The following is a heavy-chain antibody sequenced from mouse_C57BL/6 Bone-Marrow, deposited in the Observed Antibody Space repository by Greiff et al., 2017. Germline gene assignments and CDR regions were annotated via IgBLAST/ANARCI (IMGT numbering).Heavy chain of an antibody. CDR2: IWRGGST. V-gene: IGHV2-5*01. D-gene: IGHD1-1*01. CDR3: AKNGSSYGYWYFDV. J-gene: IGHJ1*03. Sequence: VQLQQSGPGLVQPSQSLSITCTVSGFSLTSYGVHWVRQSPGKGLEWLGVIWRGGSTDYNAAFMSRLSITKDNSKSQVFFKMNSLQADDTAIYYCAKNGSSYGYWYFDVWGTGTTVTVSS. CDR1: GFSLTSYG.